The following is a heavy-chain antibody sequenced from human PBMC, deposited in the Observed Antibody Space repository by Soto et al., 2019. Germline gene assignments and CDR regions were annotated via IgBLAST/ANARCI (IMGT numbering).Heavy chain of an antibody. CDR2: ISYDGSNK. V-gene: IGHV3-30-3*01. D-gene: IGHD3-3*01. CDR3: ARGDDFWSGYNYGMDV. Sequence: ESGGGVVQPGRSLRLSCAASGFTFSSYAMHWVRQAPGKGLEWVAVISYDGSNKYYADSVKGRFTISRDNSKHTLYLQMNSLRAEDTAVYYCARGDDFWSGYNYGMDVWGQGTTVTVSS. J-gene: IGHJ6*02. CDR1: GFTFSSYA.